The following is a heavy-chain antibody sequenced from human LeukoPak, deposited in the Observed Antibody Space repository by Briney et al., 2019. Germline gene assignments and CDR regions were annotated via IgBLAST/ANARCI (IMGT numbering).Heavy chain of an antibody. CDR2: IYYSGST. Sequence: SETLSLTCTVSGGSISSSSYCWGWIRQPPGKRLEWIGSIYYSGSTYYNPSLKSRVTISVDTSKNQFSLKLSSVTAADTAVYYCARPNANGDVGYWGQGTLVTVSS. V-gene: IGHV4-39*01. D-gene: IGHD2-8*01. CDR1: GGSISSSSYC. J-gene: IGHJ4*02. CDR3: ARPNANGDVGY.